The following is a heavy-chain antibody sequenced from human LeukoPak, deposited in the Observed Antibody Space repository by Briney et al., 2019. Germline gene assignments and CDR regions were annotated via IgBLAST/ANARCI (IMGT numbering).Heavy chain of an antibody. CDR2: ISWNRGSV. V-gene: IGHV3-9*03. D-gene: IGHD4-23*01. CDR1: GFTFDDYA. J-gene: IGHJ3*02. Sequence: GRSLRLSCAASGFTFDDYAMHWVRQAPGKGLEWVSGISWNRGSVGYANSVKGRFTISRDNAKNSLYLQMNSLRAEDMALYYCAKGSTVVTPGAFDIWGQGTMVTVSS. CDR3: AKGSTVVTPGAFDI.